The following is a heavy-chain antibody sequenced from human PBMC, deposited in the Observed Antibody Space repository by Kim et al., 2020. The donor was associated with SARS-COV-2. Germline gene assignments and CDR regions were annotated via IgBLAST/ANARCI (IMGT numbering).Heavy chain of an antibody. CDR3: ASFGTPDFDY. CDR1: GFTFSDYY. CDR2: ISSSSSYT. D-gene: IGHD3-16*01. V-gene: IGHV3-11*06. J-gene: IGHJ4*02. Sequence: GGSLRLSCAASGFTFSDYYMSWIRQAPGKGLEWVSYISSSSSYTNYADSVKGRFTISRDNAKNSLYLQMNSLRAEDTAVYYCASFGTPDFDYWGQGTLVTVSS.